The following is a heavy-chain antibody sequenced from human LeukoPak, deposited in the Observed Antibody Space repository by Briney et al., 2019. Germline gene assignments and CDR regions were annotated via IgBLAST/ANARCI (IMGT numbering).Heavy chain of an antibody. Sequence: SETLSLTCTVSGGSISSYYWSWIWRPPGKGLEWIACISYSGSTKYNPSLKSRVTISVDTSKNQLSLKLSSVTAADTAVYYCAREPGFDSSGYLNWFDPWGQGTLVTVSS. CDR2: ISYSGST. D-gene: IGHD3-22*01. J-gene: IGHJ5*02. V-gene: IGHV4-59*01. CDR3: AREPGFDSSGYLNWFDP. CDR1: GGSISSYY.